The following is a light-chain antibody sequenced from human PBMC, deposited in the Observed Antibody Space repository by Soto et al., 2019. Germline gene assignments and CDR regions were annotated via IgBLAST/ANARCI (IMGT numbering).Light chain of an antibody. CDR2: DIS. Sequence: EVVMTHSPAPLSVSPGERATLSCRASQTVSRNLAWYQQRPGQAPRLLIYDISNRAAGVPARFSGSGSETEFTLTIRSLQSEDFAVYFCQQYNNWPSFGQGTRLEIK. V-gene: IGKV3-15*01. CDR1: QTVSRN. CDR3: QQYNNWPS. J-gene: IGKJ5*01.